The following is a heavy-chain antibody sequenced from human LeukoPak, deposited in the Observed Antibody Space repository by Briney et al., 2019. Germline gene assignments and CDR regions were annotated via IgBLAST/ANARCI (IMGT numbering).Heavy chain of an antibody. D-gene: IGHD3-22*01. CDR2: IYYSGST. Sequence: SETLSLTCTVSGGSISSGDYYWSWIRQPPGKGLEWIGYIYYSGSTYYNPSLKSRVTISVDTSKNQFSLKLSSVTAADTAVYYCARHATNYYDSSGPIDYWGQGTLVTVSS. CDR3: ARHATNYYDSSGPIDY. CDR1: GGSISSGDYY. V-gene: IGHV4-30-4*01. J-gene: IGHJ4*02.